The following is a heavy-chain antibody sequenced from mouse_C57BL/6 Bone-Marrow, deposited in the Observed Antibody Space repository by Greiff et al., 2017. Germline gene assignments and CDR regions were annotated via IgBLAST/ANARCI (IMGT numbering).Heavy chain of an antibody. D-gene: IGHD2-1*01. CDR2: IYPGSGST. CDR3: AYYGNYVWYFDV. CDR1: GYTFTSYW. V-gene: IGHV1-55*01. Sequence: VQLQQPGAELVKPGASVKMSCKASGYTFTSYWITWVKQRPGQGLEWIGDIYPGSGSTNYNEKFKSKATLTVDTSSSTAYMQLSSLTSEDSAVYYCAYYGNYVWYFDVWGTGTTVTVSS. J-gene: IGHJ1*03.